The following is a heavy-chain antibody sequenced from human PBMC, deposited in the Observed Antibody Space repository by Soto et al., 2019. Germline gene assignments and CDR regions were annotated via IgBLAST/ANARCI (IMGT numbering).Heavy chain of an antibody. CDR2: MNPNSGNT. D-gene: IGHD2-2*02. Sequence: ASVKVSCKASGYTFTSYDINWVRQATGQGLEWMGWMNPNSGNTGYAQKFQGRVTMTRNTSISTAYMELSSLRSEDTAVYYCARGAGYCSSTSCHRAGFDTWGQGTLVTVS. V-gene: IGHV1-8*01. CDR3: ARGAGYCSSTSCHRAGFDT. CDR1: GYTFTSYD. J-gene: IGHJ5*02.